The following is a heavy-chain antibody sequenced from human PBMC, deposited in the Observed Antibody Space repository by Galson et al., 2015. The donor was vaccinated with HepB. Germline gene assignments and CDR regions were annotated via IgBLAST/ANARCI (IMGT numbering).Heavy chain of an antibody. CDR2: ISYDGSNK. CDR3: ARDRWGQRYDSYFDY. CDR1: GFTFSSYA. J-gene: IGHJ4*02. V-gene: IGHV3-30-3*01. Sequence: SLRLSCAASGFTFSSYAMHWVRQAPGKGLEWVAVISYDGSNKYYADPVKGRFTISRDNSKNTLYLQMNSLRAEDTAAYYCARDRWGQRYDSYFDYWGQGTLVTVSS. D-gene: IGHD3-22*01.